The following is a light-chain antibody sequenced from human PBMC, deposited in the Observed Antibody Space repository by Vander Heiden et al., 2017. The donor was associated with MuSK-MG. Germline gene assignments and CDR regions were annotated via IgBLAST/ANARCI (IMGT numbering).Light chain of an antibody. J-gene: IGLJ3*02. V-gene: IGLV1-44*01. CDR2: FKN. CDR3: ADWADRLNGGG. CDR1: SSNIGSNT. Sequence: QSVLTQPPSASGTPGQRVTISCSGSSSNIGSNTVNWYQQLPGTATKLRFFFKNQRPSGVPDRFSGSKAGTSASLETSVLQSEDEAEDYGADWADRLNGGGCGGGKKLTVL.